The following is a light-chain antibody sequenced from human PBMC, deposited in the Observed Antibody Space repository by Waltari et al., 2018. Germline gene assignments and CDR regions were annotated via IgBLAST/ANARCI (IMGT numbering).Light chain of an antibody. V-gene: IGLV2-14*03. CDR2: DVS. Sequence: QSALTQPASVSGSPGQSITISCTGTSSDVGTYNYVSWYQQHPGKAPKRMIFDVSILPSGVSNRFSGSKSGNTASLTISGLQAEDEADYYCSSYISSSTLELFGGGTSLTVL. CDR1: SSDVGTYNY. CDR3: SSYISSSTLEL. J-gene: IGLJ2*01.